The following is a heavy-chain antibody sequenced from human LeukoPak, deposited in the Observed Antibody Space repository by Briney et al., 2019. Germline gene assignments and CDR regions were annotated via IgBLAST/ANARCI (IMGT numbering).Heavy chain of an antibody. Sequence: VASVKVSCKASGYTSINYYMHWVRQAPGQGLEWMGIINPSAGSSNYAQKFQGRVTMTEDTSTDTAYMELSSLRSEDTAVYYCATRVYSSGWSPFDYWGQGTLVTVSS. J-gene: IGHJ4*02. CDR1: GYTSINYY. D-gene: IGHD6-19*01. V-gene: IGHV1-46*01. CDR3: ATRVYSSGWSPFDY. CDR2: INPSAGSS.